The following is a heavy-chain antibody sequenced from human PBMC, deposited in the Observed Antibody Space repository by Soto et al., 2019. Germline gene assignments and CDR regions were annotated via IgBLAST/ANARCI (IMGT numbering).Heavy chain of an antibody. Sequence: QVQVVQSGAEVKKPGASVKGSCKTSGYTFINYHVHWVRQAPGQGLEWMGAINPNGGSTTYAQHLQGRITMTSDASTSTVYMDLSSLRSDDTAVYYCALPKNTLGWYNFWGQGSLVTVS. J-gene: IGHJ4*02. CDR1: GYTFINYH. D-gene: IGHD6-19*01. CDR3: ALPKNTLGWYNF. V-gene: IGHV1-46*01. CDR2: INPNGGST.